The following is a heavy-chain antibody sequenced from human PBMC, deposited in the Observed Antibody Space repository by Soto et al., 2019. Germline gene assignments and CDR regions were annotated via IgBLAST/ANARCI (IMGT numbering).Heavy chain of an antibody. CDR3: ARVVVAATHYGRWFDP. V-gene: IGHV3-33*01. Sequence: GGSLRLSCAASGFTFSSYGMHWVRQAPGQGLEWVAVIWYDGSNKYYADSVKGRFTISRDNSKNTLYLQMNSLRAEDTAVYYCARVVVAATHYGRWFDPWGQGTLVTVSS. CDR1: GFTFSSYG. D-gene: IGHD2-15*01. J-gene: IGHJ5*02. CDR2: IWYDGSNK.